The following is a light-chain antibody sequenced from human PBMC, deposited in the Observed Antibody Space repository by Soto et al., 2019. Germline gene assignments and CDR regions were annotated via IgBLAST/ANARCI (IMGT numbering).Light chain of an antibody. CDR2: GAS. J-gene: IGKJ4*01. V-gene: IGKV3-20*01. Sequence: EIVLTQSPGTLSLSPGERATLSCRASQSVTSSYLAWYQQKPGQAPRLLIYGASSMATGITDRFSGSGSGPDFTLTISRLDPEEFAVYYCQRYGNSLLTFGGGTKVEIK. CDR3: QRYGNSLLT. CDR1: QSVTSSY.